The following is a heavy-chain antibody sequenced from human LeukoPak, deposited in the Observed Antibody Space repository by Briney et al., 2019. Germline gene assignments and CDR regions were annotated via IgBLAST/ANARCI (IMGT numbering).Heavy chain of an antibody. CDR1: ALTFSSYV. Sequence: GGSLRLSCAASALTFSSYVMNWVRQAPGKGLGWVSYISSSGSNIYYADSVKGRFTISRDNAKNSLSLQMNSLRAEDTAVYYCARGGRYQEGYWGQGTLVTVSS. CDR2: ISSSGSNI. V-gene: IGHV3-48*03. J-gene: IGHJ4*02. CDR3: ARGGRYQEGY. D-gene: IGHD2-2*01.